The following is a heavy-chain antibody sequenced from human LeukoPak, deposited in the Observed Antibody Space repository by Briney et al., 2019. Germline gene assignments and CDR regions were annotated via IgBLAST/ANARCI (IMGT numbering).Heavy chain of an antibody. D-gene: IGHD2-21*01. V-gene: IGHV3-15*01. CDR3: YTSITDY. Sequence: GGSLRLSCAASGFTVSSNYMSWVRHAPGKGLEWVGRIRSKIDGGATDYAAPVKGRFTISRDDSKNTLYLQINSLKIEDTAMYYCYTSITDYWGQGTLVTVSS. CDR1: GFTVSSNY. CDR2: IRSKIDGGAT. J-gene: IGHJ4*02.